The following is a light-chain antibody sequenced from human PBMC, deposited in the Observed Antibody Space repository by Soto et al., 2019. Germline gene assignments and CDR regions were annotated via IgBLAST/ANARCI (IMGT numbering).Light chain of an antibody. Sequence: DIQMTQSPSTLSASVGDRVTITCRASQSVSSWLAWYQQKPGEVPKLLIYKASSLESGVPSWFSGSGSGTEFPLTISSLQPDDFVTDYCQQYSRNPLTFGGGTKVEI. CDR3: QQYSRNPLT. V-gene: IGKV1-5*03. J-gene: IGKJ4*01. CDR2: KAS. CDR1: QSVSSW.